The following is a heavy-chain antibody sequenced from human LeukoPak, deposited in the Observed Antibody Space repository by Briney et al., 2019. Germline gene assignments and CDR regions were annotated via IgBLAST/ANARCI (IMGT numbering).Heavy chain of an antibody. Sequence: VKVSCKASGGTFSSYAISWVRQAPGQGLEWMGRIIPILGIANYAQKFQGRVTITADKSTSTAYMELSSLRSEDTAVYYCARVAYSNDKKLCYWGQGTLVTVSS. J-gene: IGHJ4*02. V-gene: IGHV1-69*04. CDR1: GGTFSSYA. D-gene: IGHD6-13*01. CDR3: ARVAYSNDKKLCY. CDR2: IIPILGIA.